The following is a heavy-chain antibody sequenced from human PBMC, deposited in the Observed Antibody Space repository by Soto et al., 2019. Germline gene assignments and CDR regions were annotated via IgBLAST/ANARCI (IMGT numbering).Heavy chain of an antibody. V-gene: IGHV3-33*01. CDR1: GFTFSSYG. CDR2: IWYDGSNK. D-gene: IGHD5-12*01. J-gene: IGHJ4*02. Sequence: QVQLVESGGGVVQPGRSLRLSCAASGFTFSSYGMHWVRQAPGKGLEWVAVIWYDGSNKYYADSVKGRFTISRENHNNPRHLQMQSPRAEDPAVYYCARYGDHGYNQELGCSLGYWGQGTLVTVSS. CDR3: ARYGDHGYNQELGCSLGY.